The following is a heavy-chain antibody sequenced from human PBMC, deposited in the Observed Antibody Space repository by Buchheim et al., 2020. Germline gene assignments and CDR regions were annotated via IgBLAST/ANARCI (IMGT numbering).Heavy chain of an antibody. CDR2: IYYSGST. CDR1: GGSISSSSYY. V-gene: IGHV4-39*01. Sequence: QLQLQESGPGLVKPSETLSLTCTVSGGSISSSSYYWGWIRQPPGKGLEWIGSIYYSGSTYYNPSLKSRVTISVEPSKNQFSLKLSSVTAADTAVYYCARRGDSSSWYPLGYWGQGTL. CDR3: ARRGDSSSWYPLGY. D-gene: IGHD6-13*01. J-gene: IGHJ4*02.